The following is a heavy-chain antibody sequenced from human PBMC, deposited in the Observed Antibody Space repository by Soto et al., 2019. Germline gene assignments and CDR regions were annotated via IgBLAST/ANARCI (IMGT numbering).Heavy chain of an antibody. J-gene: IGHJ6*02. D-gene: IGHD3-3*02. V-gene: IGHV3-30-3*01. CDR3: ARRRVLGNYGMDV. CDR2: ISYDGSNK. CDR1: GFTFTSYA. Sequence: QVQLVESGGGVVQPGRSLRLSCAASGFTFTSYAMHWVRQAPGKGLEWVAVISYDGSNKYYADSVKGRFTISRDNSKNALYLQMTSLRAEGTGVYYGARRRVLGNYGMDVWGQGTTVTVSS.